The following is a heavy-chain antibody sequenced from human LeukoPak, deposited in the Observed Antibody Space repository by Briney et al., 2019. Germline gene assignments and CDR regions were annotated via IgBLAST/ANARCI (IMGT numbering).Heavy chain of an antibody. CDR1: GGSISSGSYY. Sequence: SETLSLTCTVSGGSISSGSYYWSWIRQPAGKGLEWIGRIYTSGSTNYNPSLKSRVTISVDTSKNQFSLKLSSVTAADTAVYYCARDAGDSYYYDSSGYLSWFDPWGQGTLVTVSS. D-gene: IGHD3-22*01. CDR3: ARDAGDSYYYDSSGYLSWFDP. J-gene: IGHJ5*02. CDR2: IYTSGST. V-gene: IGHV4-61*02.